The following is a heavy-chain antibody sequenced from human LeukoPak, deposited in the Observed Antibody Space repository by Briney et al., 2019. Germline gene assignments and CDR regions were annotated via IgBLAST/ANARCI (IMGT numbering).Heavy chain of an antibody. D-gene: IGHD1-14*01. CDR2: IYENGGTT. J-gene: IGHJ6*02. CDR3: AKVSGGGLYYDGMDV. Sequence: PGGSLRLSCAGSGFTFRSHAMSWVRQAPEKGLEFVSGIYENGGTTYYADSVKGRFSISRDNSKNTLYLQMDSLRGEDTAVYYCAKVSGGGLYYDGMDVWGQGTTVTVSS. V-gene: IGHV3-23*01. CDR1: GFTFRSHA.